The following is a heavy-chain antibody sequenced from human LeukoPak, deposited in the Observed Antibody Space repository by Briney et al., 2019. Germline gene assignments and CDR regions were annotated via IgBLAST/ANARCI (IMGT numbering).Heavy chain of an antibody. J-gene: IGHJ6*04. CDR1: VFTPSSYE. CDR3: AELGITMIGGV. D-gene: IGHD3-10*02. CDR2: ISSRGRTI. Sequence: GGALRLSCAASVFTPSSYEMNWVRQAPEKGREWVSYISSRGRTIYYADSVKGRFTNSRENAKNSLYLQMNSLRAEDTAVYYCAELGITMIGGVWGKGTTVTISS. V-gene: IGHV3-48*03.